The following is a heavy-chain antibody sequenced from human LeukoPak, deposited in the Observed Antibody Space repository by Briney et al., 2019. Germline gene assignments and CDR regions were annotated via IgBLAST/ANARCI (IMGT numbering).Heavy chain of an antibody. CDR1: RFTFSSYG. CDR2: ISSSSSTI. Sequence: GGSMTLPCAASRFTFSSYGMIWLRRAPGRVLEWVSYISSSSSTIFYGVSEERLFTISRDNAKNSLHLQINSVSAEDTAVCYCARVRLELRGASYYYYMDVGGKGTTVTVSS. V-gene: IGHV3-48*01. J-gene: IGHJ6*03. D-gene: IGHD1-7*01. CDR3: ARVRLELRGASYYYYMDV.